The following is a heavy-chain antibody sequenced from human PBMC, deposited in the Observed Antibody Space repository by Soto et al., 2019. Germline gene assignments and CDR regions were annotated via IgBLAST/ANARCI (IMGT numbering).Heavy chain of an antibody. CDR3: ARDLVVAAIKYYYYGMDV. V-gene: IGHV1-18*01. D-gene: IGHD2-15*01. CDR2: ISAYNGNT. Sequence: GASVKVSCKASGYTFTSYGISWARQAPGQGLEWMGWISAYNGNTNYAQKIQGRVTMTTDTSTSTAYMELRSLRSDDTAVYYCARDLVVAAIKYYYYGMDVWGQGTTVTVSS. CDR1: GYTFTSYG. J-gene: IGHJ6*02.